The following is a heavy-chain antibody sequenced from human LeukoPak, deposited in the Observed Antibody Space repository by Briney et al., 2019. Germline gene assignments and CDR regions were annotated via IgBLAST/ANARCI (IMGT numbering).Heavy chain of an antibody. CDR3: ARIEMATIEDYFDY. J-gene: IGHJ4*02. CDR2: ISSSGSTI. D-gene: IGHD5-24*01. Sequence: GGSLRLSCAVSGFTFSNSGMNWVRQAPGKGLEWVSYISSSGSTIYYADSVKGRFTISRDNAKNSLYLQMNSLRAEDTAVYYCARIEMATIEDYFDYWGQGTLVTVSS. V-gene: IGHV3-48*04. CDR1: GFTFSNSG.